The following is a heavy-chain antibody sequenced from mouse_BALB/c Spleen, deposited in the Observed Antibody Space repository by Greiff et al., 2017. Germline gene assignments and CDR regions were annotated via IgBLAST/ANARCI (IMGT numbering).Heavy chain of an antibody. V-gene: IGHV5-12-2*01. CDR2: ISNGGGST. CDR3: ARRGYDRGYAMDY. D-gene: IGHD2-2*01. Sequence: EVMLVESGGGLVQPGGSLKLSCAASGFTFSSYTMSWVRQTPEKRLEWVAYISNGGGSTYYPDTVKGRFTISRDNANNTLYLQMSSLKSEDTAMYYCARRGYDRGYAMDYWGQGTSVTVSS. J-gene: IGHJ4*01. CDR1: GFTFSSYT.